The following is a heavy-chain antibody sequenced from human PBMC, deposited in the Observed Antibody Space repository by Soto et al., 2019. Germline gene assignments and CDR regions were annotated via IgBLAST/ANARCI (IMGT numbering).Heavy chain of an antibody. CDR2: INPNSGGT. CDR3: ARDPIPNYDYVWGSYRAYGMDV. CDR1: GYTFTGYY. J-gene: IGHJ6*02. D-gene: IGHD3-16*02. Sequence: ASVKVSCKASGYTFTGYYMHWVRQAPGQGLEWMGWINPNSGGTNYAQKFQGGVTMTRDTSISTAYMELSRLRSDDTAVYYCARDPIPNYDYVWGSYRAYGMDVWGQGTTVTVSS. V-gene: IGHV1-2*02.